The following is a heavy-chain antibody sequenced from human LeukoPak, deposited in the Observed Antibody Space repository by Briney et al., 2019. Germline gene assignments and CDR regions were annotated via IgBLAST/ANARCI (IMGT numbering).Heavy chain of an antibody. Sequence: GGSLRLSCAASGFSFRSYSMIWVRQAPGKGLEWLSSISTGGTYMFYVDSVKGRFSISRDDATNSLYLQMNSLRAEDTAVYYCARDRDWFDPWGQGTLVTVSS. J-gene: IGHJ5*02. CDR1: GFSFRSYS. CDR2: ISTGGTYM. CDR3: ARDRDWFDP. V-gene: IGHV3-21*06.